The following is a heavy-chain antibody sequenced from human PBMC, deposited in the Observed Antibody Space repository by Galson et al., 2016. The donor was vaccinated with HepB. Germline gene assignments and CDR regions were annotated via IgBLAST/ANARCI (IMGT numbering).Heavy chain of an antibody. Sequence: SLRLSCAASGLTFSGFAMTWVRQAPGKGLEWVSVISDSGDRTYYADSVKGRLTISRDNSKRTLYLQMDSLRAEDTAIYYCAKAGYCSYVTCPLEYWGQGTRVTGSS. V-gene: IGHV3-23*01. CDR1: GLTFSGFA. J-gene: IGHJ4*02. D-gene: IGHD2-15*01. CDR2: ISDSGDRT. CDR3: AKAGYCSYVTCPLEY.